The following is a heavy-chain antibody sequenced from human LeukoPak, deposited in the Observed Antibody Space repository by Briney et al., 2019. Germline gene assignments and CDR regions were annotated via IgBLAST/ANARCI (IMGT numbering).Heavy chain of an antibody. CDR2: ITWSSGTI. Sequence: PGGSLRLSCAASGFTFSGYAMNWVRQAPGKGLEWVSFITWSSGTIYYADSVKGRFTVSRDNAESSLYLQMNSLRDGDTAVYSCVRDRLGGAFDVWGHGTMVTVSS. J-gene: IGHJ3*01. CDR3: VRDRLGGAFDV. CDR1: GFTFSGYA. D-gene: IGHD3-16*01. V-gene: IGHV3-48*02.